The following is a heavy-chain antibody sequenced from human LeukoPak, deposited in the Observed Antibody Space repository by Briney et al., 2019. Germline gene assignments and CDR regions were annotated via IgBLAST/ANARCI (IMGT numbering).Heavy chain of an antibody. CDR1: GFTFSVHW. D-gene: IGHD2-21*02. V-gene: IGHV3-7*01. Sequence: SLRLSCTASGFTFSVHWMSWVRQVPGKGLEWVATMNPDGRHTYYVDSVKGRFTVSTDNAKNSLFLQMDSLRVEDTAVYYCAADCGDNWGQGTLVTVAS. J-gene: IGHJ4*02. CDR3: AADCGDN. CDR2: MNPDGRHT.